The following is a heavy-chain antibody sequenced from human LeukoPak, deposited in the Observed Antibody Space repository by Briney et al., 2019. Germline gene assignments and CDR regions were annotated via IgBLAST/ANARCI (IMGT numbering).Heavy chain of an antibody. CDR2: ISNNAGIT. J-gene: IGHJ4*02. Sequence: GGSLRLSCAASGLPFSNYGMAWVRQGPGKGLEWVSTISNNAGITNYADSVKGRFTISRDNAKNSLYLQMNSLRAEDTAVYYCARARWYSSDYWGQGTLVTVSS. CDR3: ARARWYSSDY. CDR1: GLPFSNYG. D-gene: IGHD5-24*01. V-gene: IGHV3-21*01.